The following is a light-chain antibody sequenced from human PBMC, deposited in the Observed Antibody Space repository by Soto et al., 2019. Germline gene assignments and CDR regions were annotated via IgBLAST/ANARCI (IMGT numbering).Light chain of an antibody. Sequence: QSALTQPASVSASPGQSITISCTGTSSDVGDYNYVSWYQQHPGKAPELMIYEVSNRPSGVSNRFSGSKSGNTASLTISGLPADDEADYYCSSYTSRRAQVFGTGTKLTVL. CDR1: SSDVGDYNY. V-gene: IGLV2-14*01. CDR2: EVS. CDR3: SSYTSRRAQV. J-gene: IGLJ1*01.